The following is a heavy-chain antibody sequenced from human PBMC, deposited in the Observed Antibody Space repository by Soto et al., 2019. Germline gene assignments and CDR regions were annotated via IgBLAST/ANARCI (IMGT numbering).Heavy chain of an antibody. V-gene: IGHV1-2*02. CDR3: ARDLGGYDLYGPDT. J-gene: IGHJ5*02. CDR2: INLNSGDT. Sequence: ASVKVSFKTSRDTFTDSSMHWVRQAPGQGLEWMGWINLNSGDTNYAEKFRGRVTMTRDTSIITAYMELTRLKSDDTAVYYCARDLGGYDLYGPDTWGQGTLVTVSS. D-gene: IGHD5-12*01. CDR1: RDTFTDSS.